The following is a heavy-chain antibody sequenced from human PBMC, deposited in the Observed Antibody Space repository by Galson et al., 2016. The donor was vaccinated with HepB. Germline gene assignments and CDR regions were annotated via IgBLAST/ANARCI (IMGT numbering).Heavy chain of an antibody. CDR1: GFTFSRYE. V-gene: IGHV3-48*03. D-gene: IGHD3-9*01. J-gene: IGHJ4*02. CDR3: AREPVRLDDLLTGPPKNPDY. CDR2: ISSSGTTI. Sequence: SLRLSCAASGFTFSRYEMNWVRQAPWKGLEWVSYISSSGTTIYYADSVKGRFTISRDNAKNSLYLQMNSLRAEDTAVYYCAREPVRLDDLLTGPPKNPDYWGQGTLVTDSS.